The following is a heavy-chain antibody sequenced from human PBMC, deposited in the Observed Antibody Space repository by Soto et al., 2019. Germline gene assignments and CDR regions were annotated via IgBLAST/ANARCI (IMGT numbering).Heavy chain of an antibody. CDR1: GGSVSSGNYY. V-gene: IGHV4-61*01. Sequence: QVQLQESGPGLVKPSETLSLTCTVSGGSVSSGNYYWSWIRQPPGKGLEWIGYIYYSGSTNYNPSLKSRVTISVDTSKNQFSLMLNSVTAEDTAVYFCARGAGSGTYITKHNYYGLDVWGQGTTVTVSS. CDR3: ARGAGSGTYITKHNYYGLDV. CDR2: IYYSGST. J-gene: IGHJ6*02. D-gene: IGHD3-10*01.